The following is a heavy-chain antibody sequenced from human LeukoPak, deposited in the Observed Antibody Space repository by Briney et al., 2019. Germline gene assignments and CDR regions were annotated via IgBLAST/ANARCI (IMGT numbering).Heavy chain of an antibody. Sequence: GGSLRLSCAASGFTVITSYMSWVRQAPGKGLEWVSGITWNSGSIGYADSVKGRFTISRDNAKNSLYLQMNSLRAEDTALYYCAKAGGEYWLYNDNWFDPWGQGTLVTVSS. CDR1: GFTVITSY. V-gene: IGHV3-9*01. D-gene: IGHD3-16*01. CDR2: ITWNSGSI. CDR3: AKAGGEYWLYNDNWFDP. J-gene: IGHJ5*02.